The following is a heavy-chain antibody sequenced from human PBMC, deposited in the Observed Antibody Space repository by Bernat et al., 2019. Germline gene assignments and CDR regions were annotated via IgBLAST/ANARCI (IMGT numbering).Heavy chain of an antibody. V-gene: IGHV3-48*01. D-gene: IGHD2-8*01. CDR1: GFAFSTSD. CDR2: FSISSSTI. J-gene: IGHJ4*02. Sequence: EVQRVESGGGLVQPGGSLSLSGAASGFAFSTSDMPWVGQAPGGGREGVSFFSISSSTIYYTDSVKGRFSISKDNGKNSLFLQMSSLRAEDTAVYYCAKDGKRRSNNGYDFEYWGQGTLVTVSS. CDR3: AKDGKRRSNNGYDFEY.